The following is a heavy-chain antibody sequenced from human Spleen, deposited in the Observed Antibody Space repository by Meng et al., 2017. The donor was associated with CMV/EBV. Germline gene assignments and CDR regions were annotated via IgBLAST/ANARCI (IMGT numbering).Heavy chain of an antibody. D-gene: IGHD6-19*01. Sequence: GGSLRLSCAASGFTFNTYAMNWVRQAPGRGLEWVSTMSGSGGHAFYADSVKGRFTISRDNSKNTLYLQMDSLRAEDTAVYYCARVSTSGWYSRSDYYYYGMDVWGQGTTVTVSS. CDR3: ARVSTSGWYSRSDYYYYGMDV. J-gene: IGHJ6*02. V-gene: IGHV3-23*01. CDR1: GFTFNTYA. CDR2: MSGSGGHA.